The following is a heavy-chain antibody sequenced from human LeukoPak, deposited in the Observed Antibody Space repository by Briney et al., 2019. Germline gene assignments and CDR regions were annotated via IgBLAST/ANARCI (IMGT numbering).Heavy chain of an antibody. CDR2: ISSSGSYR. CDR3: ARDSPNEAILWWSIDY. CDR1: GFTFSSYE. V-gene: IGHV3-21*05. Sequence: GGSLRLSCAASGFTFSSYEMNWVRQAPGKGLEWVSYISSSGSYRYYEESVKGRFSISRDNARNSLYLQMNSLRAEDTAVYYCARDSPNEAILWWSIDYWGQGTLVTVSS. D-gene: IGHD2-21*01. J-gene: IGHJ4*02.